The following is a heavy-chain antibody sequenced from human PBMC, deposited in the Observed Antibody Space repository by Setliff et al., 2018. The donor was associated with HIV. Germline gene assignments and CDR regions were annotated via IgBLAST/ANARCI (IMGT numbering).Heavy chain of an antibody. CDR1: GGPMRSSSYY. V-gene: IGHV4-39*01. Sequence: SETLSLTCSVSGGPMRSSSYYWGWIRQPPGKGLEWIGSVYYTGSTYSNPSLKSRLTISEDASKSQFSLTLRSVTAADTAVYYCARRLAIGHWYFDIWGRGTLVTVSS. CDR2: VYYTGST. J-gene: IGHJ2*01. CDR3: ARRLAIGHWYFDI.